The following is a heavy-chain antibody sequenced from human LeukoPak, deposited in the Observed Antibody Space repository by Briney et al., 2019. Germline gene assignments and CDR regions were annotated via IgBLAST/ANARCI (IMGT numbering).Heavy chain of an antibody. CDR2: IYYSGST. D-gene: IGHD3-10*01. CDR3: ARVPLRYYSRYYYYGMDV. CDR1: GGSISSYY. V-gene: IGHV4-59*08. Sequence: PSETLSLTCTVSGGSISSYYWSWIRQPAGKGLEWIGYIYYSGSTNYNPSLKSRVTISVDTSKNQFSLKLSSVTAADTAVYYCARVPLRYYSRYYYYGMDVWGQGTTVTVSS. J-gene: IGHJ6*02.